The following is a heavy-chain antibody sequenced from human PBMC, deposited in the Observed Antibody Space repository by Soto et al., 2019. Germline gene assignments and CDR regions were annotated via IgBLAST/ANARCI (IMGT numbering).Heavy chain of an antibody. CDR2: ISSRATGI. J-gene: IGHJ4*02. CDR3: ARTRAFDGYDGGFFFDL. Sequence: EVKLVESGGGLVQPGGSLRISCAASGFTFRSYEMNWVRQAPGKGLEWVSYISSRATGIFYADSVKGRFTMSRDDANNSLYLQMNSLRGEDTAVYYCARTRAFDGYDGGFFFDLWGQGTVVTVSS. V-gene: IGHV3-48*03. D-gene: IGHD5-12*01. CDR1: GFTFRSYE.